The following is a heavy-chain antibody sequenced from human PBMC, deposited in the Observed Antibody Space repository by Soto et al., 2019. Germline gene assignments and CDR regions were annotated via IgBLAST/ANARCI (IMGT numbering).Heavy chain of an antibody. V-gene: IGHV3-53*04. CDR3: AGRGRSWGLTDDY. CDR2: IYSGGST. Sequence: EVQLVESGGGLVQPGGSLRLSCAASGFTVSSNYMSWVRQAPGKGLEWVSAIYSGGSTYYADSVKGRFTSSRHNSKNTLYLQINSLRAEDTAVYYGAGRGRSWGLTDDYWGQGTLVTVAS. CDR1: GFTVSSNY. D-gene: IGHD6-13*01. J-gene: IGHJ4*02.